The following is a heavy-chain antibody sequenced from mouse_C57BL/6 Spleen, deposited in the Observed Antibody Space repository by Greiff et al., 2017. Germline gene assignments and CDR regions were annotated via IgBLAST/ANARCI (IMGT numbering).Heavy chain of an antibody. CDR1: GYTFTSYW. CDR2: IYPGNSDT. J-gene: IGHJ2*01. V-gene: IGHV1-5*01. Sequence: DVKLQESGTVLARPGASVTMSCQTSGYTFTSYWMHWVKQRPGQGLEWIGAIYPGNSDTSYNQKFKGKAKLTAVTAASSAYMEHRSLTNEDSAVYYCTREGPFDYWGQGTTLTVSS. CDR3: TREGPFDY.